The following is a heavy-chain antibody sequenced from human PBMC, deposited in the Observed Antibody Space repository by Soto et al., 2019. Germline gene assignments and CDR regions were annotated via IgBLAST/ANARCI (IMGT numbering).Heavy chain of an antibody. V-gene: IGHV3-21*01. Sequence: GGSLRLSCEASGFTFNTYYINWVRQAPGKGLEWVSSISSRSHYIYYADSVKGRFTISRDNTKNSVFLQMSSLRAEDTALYYCARRRSFGGYNYGLDYLGQGTLVTGPS. CDR2: ISSRSHYI. J-gene: IGHJ4*02. CDR3: ARRRSFGGYNYGLDY. D-gene: IGHD5-18*01. CDR1: GFTFNTYY.